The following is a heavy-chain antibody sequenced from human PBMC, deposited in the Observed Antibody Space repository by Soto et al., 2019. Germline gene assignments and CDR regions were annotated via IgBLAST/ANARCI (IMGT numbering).Heavy chain of an antibody. D-gene: IGHD6-13*01. CDR2: ITGSGDKA. CDR1: GFTFTKYA. V-gene: IGHV3-23*01. CDR3: ARDLVAEAVSGAFDS. J-gene: IGHJ4*02. Sequence: VQLLESGGDLVQPGGCLRLSCAVSGFTFTKYAVSWVRQAPGKGLEWVSTITGSGDKAYHADSVKGRFTISRDSSKNTVFLQMNGLGAEDTAMYFCARDLVAEAVSGAFDSWGQGTLVTVSS.